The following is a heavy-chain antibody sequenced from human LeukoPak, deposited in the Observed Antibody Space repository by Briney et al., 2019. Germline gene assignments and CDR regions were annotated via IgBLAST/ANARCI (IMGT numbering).Heavy chain of an antibody. Sequence: GGSLRLSCAASGFSFRNYWMGWVRQAPGRGLEWVANTQPDGSAEYYADSVGGRFTTSRDNANNLLYPQITRQRAEDTAVYYCERDGGLNTIFDYGGKGPLFTSSS. CDR3: ERDGGLNTIFDY. CDR1: GFSFRNYW. CDR2: TQPDGSAE. V-gene: IGHV3-7*01. J-gene: IGHJ4*02. D-gene: IGHD3-3*01.